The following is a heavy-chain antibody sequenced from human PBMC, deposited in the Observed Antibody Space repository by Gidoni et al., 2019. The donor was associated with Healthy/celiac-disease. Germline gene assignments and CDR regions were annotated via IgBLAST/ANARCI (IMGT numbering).Heavy chain of an antibody. Sequence: QVQLVESGGGVVQPGSALRLSCAAAGFTFSSYAMHAVRKAPGKGLECVAVISYDGSNKYYADSVKGRFTISRDNSKNTLYLKMNSLRAEDTAVYYCARGSMSGYYTGARPFDYWGQGTLVTVSS. V-gene: IGHV3-30-3*01. J-gene: IGHJ4*02. CDR1: GFTFSSYA. D-gene: IGHD3-3*01. CDR2: ISYDGSNK. CDR3: ARGSMSGYYTGARPFDY.